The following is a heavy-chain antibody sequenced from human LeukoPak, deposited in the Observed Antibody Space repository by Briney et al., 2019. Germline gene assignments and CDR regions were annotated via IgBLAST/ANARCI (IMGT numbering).Heavy chain of an antibody. CDR1: GGSISSYY. V-gene: IGHV4-4*07. D-gene: IGHD3-22*01. Sequence: SETLSLTCTVSGGSISSYYWSWIRQPAGEGLEWIGRIYTSGSTNYNPSLKSRVTMSVDTSKTQFSLKLSSVAAADTAVYYCARGVGNMIVFRSHDWYFDLWGRGTLVTVSS. J-gene: IGHJ2*01. CDR2: IYTSGST. CDR3: ARGVGNMIVFRSHDWYFDL.